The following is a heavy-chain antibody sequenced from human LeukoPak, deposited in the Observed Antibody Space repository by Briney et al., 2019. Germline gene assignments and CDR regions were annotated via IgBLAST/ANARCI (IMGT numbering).Heavy chain of an antibody. CDR3: ARGIAARHQYYFDY. CDR1: GGSFSGYY. D-gene: IGHD6-6*01. V-gene: IGHV4-34*01. CDR2: INHSGST. Sequence: PSETLSLTCAVYGGSFSGYYWSWIRQPPGKGLEWIGEINHSGSTNYNPSLKSRVTISVDTSKNQFSLKLSSVTAADTAVYYCARGIAARHQYYFDYWGQGTLVTVSS. J-gene: IGHJ4*02.